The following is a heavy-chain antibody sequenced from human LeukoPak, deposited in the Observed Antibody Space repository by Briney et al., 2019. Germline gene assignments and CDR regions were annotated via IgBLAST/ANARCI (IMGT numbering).Heavy chain of an antibody. Sequence: PGGSLRLSCAASGFTFSSYSMNWVRQAPGKGLEWVSVIYSGGSTYYSDSVKGRFTISRDKSKNTLYLQMNSLRAEDTAVFYCATQVDTPRRGYFDYWGQGTLVTVSS. CDR1: GFTFSSYS. CDR3: ATQVDTPRRGYFDY. J-gene: IGHJ4*02. V-gene: IGHV3-66*04. CDR2: IYSGGST. D-gene: IGHD5-18*01.